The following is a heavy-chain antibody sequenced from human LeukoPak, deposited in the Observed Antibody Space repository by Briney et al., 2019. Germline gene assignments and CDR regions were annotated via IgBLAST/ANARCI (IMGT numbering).Heavy chain of an antibody. CDR1: GGSISSYY. J-gene: IGHJ4*02. D-gene: IGHD3-22*01. CDR2: IYYSGST. Sequence: SETLSLTCTVSGGSISSYYWSWIRQPPGKGLEWIGYIYYSGSTNYNPSLKSRVTISVDTSKNQFSLKLNSVPAADTAVYYCARPAYYYDSSGYLPYYFDYWGQGTLVTVSS. V-gene: IGHV4-59*08. CDR3: ARPAYYYDSSGYLPYYFDY.